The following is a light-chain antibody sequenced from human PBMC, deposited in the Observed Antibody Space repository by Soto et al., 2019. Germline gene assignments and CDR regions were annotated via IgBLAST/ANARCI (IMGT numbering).Light chain of an antibody. CDR2: LNRDGSH. CDR1: SGHSNYA. J-gene: IGLJ2*01. CDR3: QTWGTGSVI. V-gene: IGLV4-69*01. Sequence: QPVLTQSPSASASLGASVKLTCTLSSGHSNYAIAWHQQQPEKGPRYLMKLNRDGSHSKGDGIPNRFSGSSSGAERSLTISSLQSEDEADYYCQTWGTGSVIFGGGTKLTVL.